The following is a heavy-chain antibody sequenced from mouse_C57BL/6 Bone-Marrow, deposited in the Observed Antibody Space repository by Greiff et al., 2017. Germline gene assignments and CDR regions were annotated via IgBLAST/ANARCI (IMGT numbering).Heavy chain of an antibody. V-gene: IGHV14-4*01. CDR1: GFNIKDDY. CDR2: IDPENGDT. Sequence: EVHLVESGAELVRPGASVKLSCTASGFNIKDDYMHWVKQRPEQGLEWIGWIDPENGDTEYASKFQGKATITADTSSNTAYLQLSSLTSEDTAVYYCTTQGPLPRGFAYWGQGTLVTVSA. J-gene: IGHJ3*01. CDR3: TTQGPLPRGFAY.